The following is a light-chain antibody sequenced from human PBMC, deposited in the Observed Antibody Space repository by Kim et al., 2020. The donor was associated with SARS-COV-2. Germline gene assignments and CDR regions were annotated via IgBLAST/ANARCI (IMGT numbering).Light chain of an antibody. Sequence: EIVLTQSPGTLSLSPGERATLSCSASQSVSSYLAWYQQKAGQAPRLLIYGASSRATGIPDRFSGSGSGTDFTLTISRLEPEDFAVYYCQQYGISPLTFGGGTKVDIK. V-gene: IGKV3-20*01. CDR1: QSVSSY. CDR2: GAS. CDR3: QQYGISPLT. J-gene: IGKJ4*01.